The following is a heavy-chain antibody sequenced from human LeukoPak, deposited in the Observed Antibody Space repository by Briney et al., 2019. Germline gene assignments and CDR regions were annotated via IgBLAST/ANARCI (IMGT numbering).Heavy chain of an antibody. D-gene: IGHD3-22*01. CDR3: AKDEEYYYDSSPPDY. J-gene: IGHJ4*02. Sequence: PGGSLRLSCAASGFTFSSYAMSWVRQAPGKGLERVSAISGSGGSTYYADSVKGRFTISRDNSKNTLYLQMNSLRVEDTAVYYCAKDEEYYYDSSPPDYWGQGTLVTVSS. V-gene: IGHV3-23*01. CDR2: ISGSGGST. CDR1: GFTFSSYA.